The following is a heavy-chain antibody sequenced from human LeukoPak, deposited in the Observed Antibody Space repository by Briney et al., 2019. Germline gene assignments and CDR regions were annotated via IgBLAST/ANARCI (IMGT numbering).Heavy chain of an antibody. CDR1: GYTFTGYH. V-gene: IGHV1-2*02. CDR2: INPDSGGT. D-gene: IGHD2-8*01. CDR3: ARDCSGTNGVDY. J-gene: IGHJ4*02. Sequence: ASVKVSCKASGYTFTGYHMHWVRQAPGQGLEWMGWINPDSGGTDYAQKLQGRVTMTTDTSTSTAYMELRSLRSDDTAVYYCARDCSGTNGVDYWGQGTLVTVSS.